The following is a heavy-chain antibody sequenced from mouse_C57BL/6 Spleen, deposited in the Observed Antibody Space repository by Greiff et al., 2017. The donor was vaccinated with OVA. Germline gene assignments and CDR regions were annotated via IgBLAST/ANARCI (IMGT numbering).Heavy chain of an antibody. D-gene: IGHD1-1*01. CDR2: ISYDGSN. J-gene: IGHJ3*01. Sequence: EVQLQQSGPGLVKPSQSLSLSCSVSGYSITSGYYWYWIRQFPGNKLEWMGYISYDGSNNYNPSLKNRISITRYTSTNQFFLKLNSVTTEDTATYYWASLGSSRFAYWGQGTLVTVSA. CDR3: ASLGSSRFAY. CDR1: GYSITSGYY. V-gene: IGHV3-6*01.